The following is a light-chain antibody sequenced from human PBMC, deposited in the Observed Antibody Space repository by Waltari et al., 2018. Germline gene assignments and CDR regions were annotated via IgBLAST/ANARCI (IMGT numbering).Light chain of an antibody. V-gene: IGLV2-14*01. Sequence: QSALTQPASVSGSPGQSITISCTGTSSDIGAYKFVSWYQQHPGKAPKLMISEVNVRPSGVSNRCSGSKSGNTASLTISGLQTEDEADYYCSSLATGSTQVFGTGTKVTVL. CDR2: EVN. CDR1: SSDIGAYKF. J-gene: IGLJ1*01. CDR3: SSLATGSTQV.